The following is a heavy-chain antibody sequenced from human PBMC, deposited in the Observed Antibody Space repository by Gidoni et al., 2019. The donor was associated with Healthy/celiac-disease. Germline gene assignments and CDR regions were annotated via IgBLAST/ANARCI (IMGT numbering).Heavy chain of an antibody. Sequence: QVQLVESGGGLVQPGRSLRLSCAASGFTFGSYGRHWVRQAPGQGLEWVEVISYVGSNKYYEDYVKGRFTISRDNSKNTLYLQLNSLRAEDTAVYFCAKPLDYGDYANFDYWGQGTLVTVSS. CDR1: GFTFGSYG. D-gene: IGHD4-17*01. CDR3: AKPLDYGDYANFDY. CDR2: ISYVGSNK. J-gene: IGHJ4*02. V-gene: IGHV3-30*18.